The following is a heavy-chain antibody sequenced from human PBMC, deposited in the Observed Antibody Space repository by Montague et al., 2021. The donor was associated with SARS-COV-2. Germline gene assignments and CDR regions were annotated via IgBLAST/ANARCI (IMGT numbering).Heavy chain of an antibody. CDR1: GGSISSYY. CDR2: IYYSGST. V-gene: IGHV4-59*01. Sequence: SETLSLTCTVSGGSISSYYWSWIRQPPGKGLEWIGYIYYSGSTNYNPYLKSRVTISVDTSKNQFSLKLSSVTAADTAVYYCARAKRGYYYGLGVSAHFDYWGQGTLVTVSS. J-gene: IGHJ4*02. CDR3: ARAKRGYYYGLGVSAHFDY. D-gene: IGHD3-10*01.